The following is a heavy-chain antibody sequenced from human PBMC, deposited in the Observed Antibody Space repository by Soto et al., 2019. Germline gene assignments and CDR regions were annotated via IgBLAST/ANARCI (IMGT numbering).Heavy chain of an antibody. J-gene: IGHJ4*02. CDR2: IIPIFGTA. D-gene: IGHD3-16*02. V-gene: IGHV1-69*13. CDR3: ARGPHYDYVWGSYRSLPFFDY. CDR1: GGTFSSYA. Sequence: ASVKVSCKASGGTFSSYAISWVRQAPGQGLEWMGGIIPIFGTANYAQKFQGRVTITADESTSTAYMELSSLRSEDTAVYYCARGPHYDYVWGSYRSLPFFDYWGQGTLVTVSS.